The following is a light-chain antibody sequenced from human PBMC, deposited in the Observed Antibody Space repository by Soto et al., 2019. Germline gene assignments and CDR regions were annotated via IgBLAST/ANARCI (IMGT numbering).Light chain of an antibody. CDR2: VAS. Sequence: DIQMTQSPSSVSASVGDRVTITCRASQGISSWLAWYQQKPGKAPKLLIYVASSLQSGVPSRFSAAGSVTNFTLTLRSLQPEDFATYPCERADSFPFTFGPGTKVAVK. V-gene: IGKV1-12*01. CDR3: ERADSFPFT. CDR1: QGISSW. J-gene: IGKJ3*01.